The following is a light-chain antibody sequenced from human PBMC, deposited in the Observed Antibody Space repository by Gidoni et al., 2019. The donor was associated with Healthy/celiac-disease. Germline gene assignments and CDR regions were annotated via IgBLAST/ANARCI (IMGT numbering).Light chain of an antibody. J-gene: IGKJ1*01. CDR2: AAS. CDR1: QGIPSY. CDR3: QQLTSYPWT. V-gene: IGKV1-9*01. Sequence: IQLTQSPSSLSTSVGHRVPFTCRASQGIPSYLACYQQKPGKALKLLIYAASTLQSGVPSRFIGSGSGTDFTLTITSLQPEDLATNSCQQLTSYPWTFGQGTKVEIK.